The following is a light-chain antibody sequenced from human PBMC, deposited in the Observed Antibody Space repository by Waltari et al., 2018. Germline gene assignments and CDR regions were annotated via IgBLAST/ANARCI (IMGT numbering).Light chain of an antibody. CDR2: QDD. Sequence: SYELTHPASVSVFPGQTPHIPYSVHELAHKFTSWYKQKPGQSPVLVMYQDDKRPSGIPERFSGSSSENTATLTISGTQPVDEADYYCQTWDTNTAVFGTGTTVNVL. V-gene: IGLV3-1*01. J-gene: IGLJ1*01. CDR3: QTWDTNTAV. CDR1: ELAHKF.